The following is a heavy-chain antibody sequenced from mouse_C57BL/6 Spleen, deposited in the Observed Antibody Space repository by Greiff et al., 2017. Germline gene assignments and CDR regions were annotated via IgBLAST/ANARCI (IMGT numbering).Heavy chain of an antibody. CDR3: ATLTGYFDV. CDR1: G. V-gene: IGHV5-17*01. CDR2: ISSGSSTI. J-gene: IGHJ1*03. Sequence: EVKLVESGGGLVKPGGSLKLSCAASGMHWVRQAPEKGLEWVAYISSGSSTIYYADTVKGRFTISRDNAKNTLFLQMTSLRSEDTAMYYCATLTGYFDVWGTGTTVTVSA.